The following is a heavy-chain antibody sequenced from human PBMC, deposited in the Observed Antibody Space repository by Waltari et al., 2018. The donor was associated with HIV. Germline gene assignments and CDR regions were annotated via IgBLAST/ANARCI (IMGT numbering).Heavy chain of an antibody. J-gene: IGHJ5*02. V-gene: IGHV3-7*01. D-gene: IGHD2-15*01. Sequence: QMMQSEGGRVRRGGSFRLSCIASAGALNAHWVSWIRKAPGEGLEWVASINSDGAETHYGDSVKGRFTILRNTDNNSFHLDMTHLGGADSAFYFCARESEWLYSVFFDLWGRGSLVTVSS. CDR3: ARESEWLYSVFFDL. CDR1: AGALNAHW. CDR2: INSDGAET.